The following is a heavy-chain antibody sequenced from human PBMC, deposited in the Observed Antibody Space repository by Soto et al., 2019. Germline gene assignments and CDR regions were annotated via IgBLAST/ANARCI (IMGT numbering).Heavy chain of an antibody. D-gene: IGHD2-2*01. V-gene: IGHV3-21*01. CDR1: GFTFSSYS. CDR3: ARAVPAAPFDI. CDR2: ISSSRDSI. J-gene: IGHJ3*02. Sequence: EVQLVESGGGLVKPGGSLRLSCAASGFTFSSYSMNWVRQAPGKGLEWVSSISSSRDSIFYADSVKGRFTISRDNAKNSLYLQMNGRRAEDTAVYYCARAVPAAPFDIWGQGTMVIVSS.